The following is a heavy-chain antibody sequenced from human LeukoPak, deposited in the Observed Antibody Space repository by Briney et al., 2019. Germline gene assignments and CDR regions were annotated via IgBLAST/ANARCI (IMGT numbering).Heavy chain of an antibody. Sequence: ASVRVSCKASGYPFSDYGIIWVRQAPGQGLEWMAYVSPCNGKTEYAQKIQGRVTVTTDTSTSTAYMELRNLRSDDTALYYCAREVWCSGDTCYRYAFDIWGQGTMVTVSS. CDR1: GYPFSDYG. V-gene: IGHV1-18*01. CDR3: AREVWCSGDTCYRYAFDI. D-gene: IGHD2-15*01. CDR2: VSPCNGKT. J-gene: IGHJ3*02.